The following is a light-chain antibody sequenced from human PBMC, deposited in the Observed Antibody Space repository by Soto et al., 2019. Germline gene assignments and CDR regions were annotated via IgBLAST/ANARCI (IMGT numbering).Light chain of an antibody. CDR2: GAS. J-gene: IGKJ1*01. CDR3: QQYNNWPPWT. V-gene: IGKV3-15*01. Sequence: RVMTQSPATLSLSPGERATLSCRASQSVSTNVAWYQQKPGQAPRLLIYGASTRATDIPARFSGRGSGTDFTPTISSLQSEDFAVYYYQQYNNWPPWTFGQGTKVEVK. CDR1: QSVSTN.